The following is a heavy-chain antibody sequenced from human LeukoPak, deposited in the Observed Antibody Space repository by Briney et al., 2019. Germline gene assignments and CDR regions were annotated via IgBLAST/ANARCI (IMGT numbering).Heavy chain of an antibody. J-gene: IGHJ4*02. V-gene: IGHV1-18*04. D-gene: IGHD4-17*01. CDR3: ATLTTVTTLGYDY. Sequence: ASVKFSCTASGYTFTSYGISWVRQAPGQGLEWIGWISAYNGNTNYAQKLQGRVTMTTDTSTSTAYMELRSLRSDDTAVYYCATLTTVTTLGYDYWGQGTLVTVSS. CDR1: GYTFTSYG. CDR2: ISAYNGNT.